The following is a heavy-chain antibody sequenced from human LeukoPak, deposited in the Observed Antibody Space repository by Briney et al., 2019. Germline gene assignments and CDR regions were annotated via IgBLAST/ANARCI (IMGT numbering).Heavy chain of an antibody. CDR1: GYTLTELS. D-gene: IGHD3-3*01. CDR2: FDPEDGET. CDR3: ATVLRFLEWLFRDAFDI. J-gene: IGHJ3*02. Sequence: ASVKVSCKVSGYTLTELSMHWVRQAPGKGLEWMGGFDPEDGETIYAQKFQGRVTMTEDTSTDTAYMELSSLRSEDTAVYYCATVLRFLEWLFRDAFDIWGQGTMVTVSS. V-gene: IGHV1-24*01.